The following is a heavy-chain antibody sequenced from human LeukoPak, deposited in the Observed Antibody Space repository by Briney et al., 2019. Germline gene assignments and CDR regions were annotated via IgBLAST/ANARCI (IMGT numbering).Heavy chain of an antibody. Sequence: GESLKISCQASGYDFTDYWIAWVRQMPGKGLEWMGIIYPGDSNTRYSPSFQGHVTISADKSISTAFLQWDSPKASDSAIYFCAIAAKGTVTGLWYFDLWGRGTLVTVSS. J-gene: IGHJ2*01. CDR2: IYPGDSNT. CDR1: GYDFTDYW. V-gene: IGHV5-51*01. D-gene: IGHD4-17*01. CDR3: AIAAKGTVTGLWYFDL.